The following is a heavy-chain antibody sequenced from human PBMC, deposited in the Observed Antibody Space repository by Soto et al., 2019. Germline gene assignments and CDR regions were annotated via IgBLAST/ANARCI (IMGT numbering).Heavy chain of an antibody. Sequence: QPGGSLRLSCAASGFTFSTYTMHWVRQAPGKGLDWVALTSYDGSNNYYADSVKGRFTISRDNSKNKLYLQMNGLRPDDTAVYYCTAPGGTSVLYYFDYWGRGALVTVSS. J-gene: IGHJ4*02. CDR1: GFTFSTYT. CDR3: TAPGGTSVLYYFDY. D-gene: IGHD1-1*01. CDR2: TSYDGSNN. V-gene: IGHV3-30-3*01.